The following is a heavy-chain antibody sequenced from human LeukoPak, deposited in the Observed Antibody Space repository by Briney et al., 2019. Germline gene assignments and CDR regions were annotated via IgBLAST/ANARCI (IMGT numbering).Heavy chain of an antibody. CDR2: ISSSGSTI. V-gene: IGHV3-11*01. Sequence: GGSLRLSCAASGFTFSDYYMSWIRQAPGEGLEWVSYISSSGSTIYYADSVKGRFTISRDNSKNTLYLQMNSLRAEDTAVYYCAKDWKYCSGGSCYSYYYFDYWGQGTLVTVSS. D-gene: IGHD2-15*01. CDR1: GFTFSDYY. J-gene: IGHJ4*02. CDR3: AKDWKYCSGGSCYSYYYFDY.